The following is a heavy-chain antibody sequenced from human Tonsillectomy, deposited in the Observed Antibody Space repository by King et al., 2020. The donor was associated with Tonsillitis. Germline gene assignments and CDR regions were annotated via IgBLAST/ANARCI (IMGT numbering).Heavy chain of an antibody. CDR1: GGSISGYF. CDR2: VSYSGSA. CDR3: ASGTDDAFCGGDCYPYFDY. D-gene: IGHD2-21*02. Sequence: VQLQESGPGLVKPSETQSLTCTVSGGSISGYFWSWIRQPPGKGLEFIGYVSYSGSANYHPSLKSRVSISLDTSKNQISLRLRSVTAADTAVYYCASGTDDAFCGGDCYPYFDYWGQGILVTVSS. V-gene: IGHV4-59*01. J-gene: IGHJ4*02.